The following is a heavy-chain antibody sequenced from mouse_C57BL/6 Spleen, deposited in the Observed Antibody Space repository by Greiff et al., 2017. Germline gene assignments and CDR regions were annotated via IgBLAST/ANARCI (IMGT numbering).Heavy chain of an antibody. Sequence: VQLQQSGAELVRPGASVKLSCTASGFNIKDDYMHWVQQRPEQGLEWIGWIDPENGDTEYASKFQGKATITADTSTNTSYLQLSSLTSEDTAVYYCTGVLLREYYFDVWGPGTTLTVSS. D-gene: IGHD1-1*01. CDR3: TGVLLREYYFDV. CDR2: IDPENGDT. J-gene: IGHJ2*01. V-gene: IGHV14-4*01. CDR1: GFNIKDDY.